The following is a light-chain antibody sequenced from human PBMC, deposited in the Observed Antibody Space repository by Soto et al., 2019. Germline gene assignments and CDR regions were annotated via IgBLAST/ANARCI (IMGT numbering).Light chain of an antibody. J-gene: IGLJ3*02. CDR2: DVT. CDR3: QSYDSSLSGSV. CDR1: SSDVGGFEY. Sequence: QSALSQPASVSGSPGQSITISCTGTSSDVGGFEYVSWYQHQPGKAPKLIIYDVTKRPSGVSNRFSGSKSGNTASLTISGIQAEDEADYYCQSYDSSLSGSVFGGGTKVTVL. V-gene: IGLV2-14*01.